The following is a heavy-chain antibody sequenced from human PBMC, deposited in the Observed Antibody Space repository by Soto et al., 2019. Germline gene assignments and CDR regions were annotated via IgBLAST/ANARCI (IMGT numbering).Heavy chain of an antibody. CDR3: ARHRTRRENEPPQPWVAMDA. J-gene: IGHJ6*02. CDR1: GYSFTNHG. CDR2: ISTYNGNT. Sequence: QVHLVQSGAEVKRPGASVKVSCEASGYSFTNHGISWVRQAPGQGLEWMGWISTYNGNTVFAQKLADRFTITTDTSTRTAYMELRSLTSDDTAMYFCARHRTRRENEPPQPWVAMDAWGPGTTVTVSS. D-gene: IGHD1-1*01. V-gene: IGHV1-18*01.